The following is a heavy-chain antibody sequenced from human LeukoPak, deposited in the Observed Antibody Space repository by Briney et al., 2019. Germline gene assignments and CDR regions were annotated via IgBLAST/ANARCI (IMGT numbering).Heavy chain of an antibody. CDR1: GFTFSSYA. Sequence: GGSLRLSCAASGFTFSSYAMSWVRQAPGKGLEWVSAISGSGGSTYYADSVKGRFTISRDNSKNTLYLQMSSLRAEDTAVYYCAKGKRRTHYYYYYMDVWGKGTTVTVSS. CDR2: ISGSGGST. CDR3: AKGKRRTHYYYYYMDV. J-gene: IGHJ6*03. V-gene: IGHV3-23*01.